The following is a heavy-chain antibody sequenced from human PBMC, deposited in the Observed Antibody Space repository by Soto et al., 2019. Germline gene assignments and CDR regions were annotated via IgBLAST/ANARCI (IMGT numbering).Heavy chain of an antibody. Sequence: QVQLVQSGAEVKKPGASVKVSCKASGYTFTSYGISWVRQAPGQGLEWMGWITPYNGNTNYAQKLQDRVTMTTDTSTGTAYMELTSLRSDDTAVYYCARTTSIFGVVVIRYFDYWGQGTLVTVSS. CDR3: ARTTSIFGVVVIRYFDY. D-gene: IGHD3-3*01. J-gene: IGHJ4*02. V-gene: IGHV1-18*01. CDR2: ITPYNGNT. CDR1: GYTFTSYG.